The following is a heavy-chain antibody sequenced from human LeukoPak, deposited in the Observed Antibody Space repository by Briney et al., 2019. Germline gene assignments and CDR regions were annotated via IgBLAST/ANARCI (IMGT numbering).Heavy chain of an antibody. J-gene: IGHJ3*02. CDR3: ARDLPTQRFLEWSRHDAFDI. Sequence: GGSLRLSCAASGFTVSNNYMSWVRQVPGKGLEWVAFIRFDGRNKSYADSVKGRFTISRDNSKNTLYLQMNSLRAEDTAVYYCARDLPTQRFLEWSRHDAFDIWGQGTMVTVSS. CDR1: GFTVSNNY. CDR2: IRFDGRNK. D-gene: IGHD3-3*01. V-gene: IGHV3-30*02.